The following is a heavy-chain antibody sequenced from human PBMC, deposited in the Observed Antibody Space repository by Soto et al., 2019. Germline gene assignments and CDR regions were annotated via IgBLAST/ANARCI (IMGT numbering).Heavy chain of an antibody. CDR2: ISTSGTTI. J-gene: IGHJ6*02. D-gene: IGHD4-4*01. V-gene: IGHV3-48*02. Sequence: EVQLVESGGGLVQPGGSLTLSCAASGFTFSSYTMNWVRQAPGKGLEWVSYISTSGTTIYYTDSVKGRFTISRDNAKNSLFLLMNSLRDEDTAVYYCARYDYSNYGASDVWGQGTTVTVSS. CDR1: GFTFSSYT. CDR3: ARYDYSNYGASDV.